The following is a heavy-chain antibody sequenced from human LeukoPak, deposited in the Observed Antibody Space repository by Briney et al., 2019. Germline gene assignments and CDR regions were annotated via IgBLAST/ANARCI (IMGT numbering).Heavy chain of an antibody. V-gene: IGHV4-30-2*01. J-gene: IGHJ6*02. CDR2: ISHSGST. CDR1: GGSISSGGYS. CDR3: ASGGAATVTTYYYGMDV. Sequence: PSETLSLTCAVSGGSISSGGYSWSWIRQPPGKGLEWIGYISHSGSTYYSPSLKSRVTISVDRSKNQLSLKLSSVTAADTAVYYCASGGAATVTTYYYGMDVWGQGTTVTVSS. D-gene: IGHD4-11*01.